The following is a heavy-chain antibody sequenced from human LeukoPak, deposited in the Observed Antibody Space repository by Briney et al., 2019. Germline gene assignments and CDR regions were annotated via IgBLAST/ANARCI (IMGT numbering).Heavy chain of an antibody. V-gene: IGHV3-21*01. Sequence: PGGSLRLSCAASGFTFSSYSINWVRQAPGKGLEWVSSISSSSSYIYYADSVKGRFTISRDNAKNSLYLQMNSLRAEDTAVYYCARARTPTYSSMGYWGQGTLVTVS. D-gene: IGHD6-13*01. CDR3: ARARTPTYSSMGY. CDR2: ISSSSSYI. CDR1: GFTFSSYS. J-gene: IGHJ4*02.